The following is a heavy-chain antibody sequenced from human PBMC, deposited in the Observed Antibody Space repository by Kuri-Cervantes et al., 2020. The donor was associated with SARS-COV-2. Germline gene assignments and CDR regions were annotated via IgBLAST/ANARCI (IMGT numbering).Heavy chain of an antibody. V-gene: IGHV4-4*02. CDR1: GDSMNNGNW. CDR3: ASLLLWQQFAH. J-gene: IGHJ4*02. Sequence: GSLRLSCDVSGDSMNNGNWWTWVRQTPGKGLEWIGEIYHKGNTNYNPSLKSRVTISVDESKNQFSLKLNSVTAADTAVYYCASLLLWQQFAHWGQGILVTVSS. D-gene: IGHD5-24*01. CDR2: IYHKGNT.